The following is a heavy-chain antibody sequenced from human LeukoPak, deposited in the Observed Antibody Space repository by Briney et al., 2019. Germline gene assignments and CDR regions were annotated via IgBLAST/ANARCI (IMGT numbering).Heavy chain of an antibody. J-gene: IGHJ4*02. Sequence: GGSLRLSCAASGFTFDDHAMHWVRQAPGKGLEWVSGISWNSGSIDYADSVKGRFTISRDNAKNSLYQQMSSLRAEDTALYYCARDWAVAGTGIDYWGQGTLVTVSS. CDR3: ARDWAVAGTGIDY. CDR2: ISWNSGSI. D-gene: IGHD6-19*01. CDR1: GFTFDDHA. V-gene: IGHV3-9*01.